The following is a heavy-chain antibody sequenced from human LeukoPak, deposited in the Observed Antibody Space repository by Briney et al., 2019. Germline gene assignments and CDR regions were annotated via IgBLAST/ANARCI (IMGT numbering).Heavy chain of an antibody. CDR1: GGSISSYY. CDR3: ARLHMVRGVVDY. V-gene: IGHV4-34*01. D-gene: IGHD3-10*01. J-gene: IGHJ4*02. Sequence: PSETLSLTCTVSGGSISSYYWSWIRQPPGKGLEWIGEINHSGSTNYNPSLKSRVTISVDTSKNQFSLKLSSVTAADTAVYYCARLHMVRGVVDYWGQGTLVTVSS. CDR2: INHSGST.